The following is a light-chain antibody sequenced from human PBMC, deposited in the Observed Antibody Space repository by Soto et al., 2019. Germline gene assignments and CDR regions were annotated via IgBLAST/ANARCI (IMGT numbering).Light chain of an antibody. J-gene: IGKJ2*01. CDR1: QSVGSTY. V-gene: IGKV3-20*01. CDR3: QQYANSPFT. CDR2: EAS. Sequence: PGERATLSCRASQSVGSTYLAWYQRKPGQAPRVLIFEASKRATGTPDRFSGSGSGTDFTLSISRLEPEDFAVYYCQQYANSPFTLGQGTKVDIK.